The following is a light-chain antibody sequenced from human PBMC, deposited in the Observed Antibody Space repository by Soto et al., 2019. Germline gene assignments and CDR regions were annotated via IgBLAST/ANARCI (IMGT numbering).Light chain of an antibody. V-gene: IGLV1-40*01. CDR3: QSYDGTLSGSYV. CDR1: SSNIGAGYD. CDR2: GTT. Sequence: QSVLTQPPSVSGAPGQRVTISCTGSSSNIGAGYDVHWYQQLPGTAPKLIIYGTTNRPSGVPDRFSGPKSGTSASLAITGLQAEDEADYYCQSYDGTLSGSYVFGVGTKLTVL. J-gene: IGLJ1*01.